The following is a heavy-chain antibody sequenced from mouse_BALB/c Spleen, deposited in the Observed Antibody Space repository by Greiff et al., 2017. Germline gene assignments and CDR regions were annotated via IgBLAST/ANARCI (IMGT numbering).Heavy chain of an antibody. D-gene: IGHD1-1*01. Sequence: QVQLKQSGPGLVAPSQSLSITCTASGFSLTGYGVNWVRQTPGKGLEWLGMIRGDGSTDYNSALKSRLSISKENYKSQVFLKMNSMQTDDTARYYCASYYYGSGLDYWGQGTTLTVSS. J-gene: IGHJ2*01. V-gene: IGHV2-6-7*01. CDR1: GFSLTGYG. CDR2: IRGDGST. CDR3: ASYYYGSGLDY.